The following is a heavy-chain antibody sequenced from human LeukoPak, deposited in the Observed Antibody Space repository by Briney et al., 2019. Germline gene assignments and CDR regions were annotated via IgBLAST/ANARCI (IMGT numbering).Heavy chain of an antibody. Sequence: SGGSLRLSCAASGFTFSDYYMSWIRQAPGKELEWVSYISSSSSYTNYADSVKGRFTISRDNAKNSLYLQMNSLRAEDTAVYYCARDPDGSGSYYDYWGQGTLVTVSS. J-gene: IGHJ4*02. CDR1: GFTFSDYY. CDR3: ARDPDGSGSYYDY. D-gene: IGHD3-10*01. V-gene: IGHV3-11*06. CDR2: ISSSSSYT.